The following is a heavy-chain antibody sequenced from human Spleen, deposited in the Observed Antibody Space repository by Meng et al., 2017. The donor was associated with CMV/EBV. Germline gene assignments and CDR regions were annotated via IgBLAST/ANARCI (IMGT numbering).Heavy chain of an antibody. V-gene: IGHV1-18*01. J-gene: IGHJ4*02. CDR3: ARAGLTIFGVVILDDH. Sequence: SVKVSCKASGYSFTSYGITWVRQAPGRGLEWMGWISTYNGKTHYAQNLQGRVTMTTDTSTTTAYMELRSLTSDDTAVYYCARAGLTIFGVVILDDHWGQGTLVTVSS. CDR2: ISTYNGKT. D-gene: IGHD3-3*01. CDR1: GYSFTSYG.